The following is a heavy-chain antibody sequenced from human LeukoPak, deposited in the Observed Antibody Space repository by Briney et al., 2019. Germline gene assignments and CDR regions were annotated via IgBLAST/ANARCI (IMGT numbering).Heavy chain of an antibody. J-gene: IGHJ4*02. D-gene: IGHD1-26*01. Sequence: PGGSLRLSCAASGFTFDDYAMHWVRQAPGKGLEWVSAISGSGGSTYYADSVKGRFTISRDNSKHTLYLQMNSLGAEDTAVYYCAKSPLLRVSGSYQYYFDYWGQGTLVTVSS. V-gene: IGHV3-23*01. CDR2: ISGSGGST. CDR3: AKSPLLRVSGSYQYYFDY. CDR1: GFTFDDYA.